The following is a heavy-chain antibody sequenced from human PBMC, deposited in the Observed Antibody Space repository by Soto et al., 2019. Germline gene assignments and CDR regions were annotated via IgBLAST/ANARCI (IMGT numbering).Heavy chain of an antibody. Sequence: SGNPSLTCTVSGGSISSYYLSWIRQPPGKGLEWIGYIHYNGTTNYNPSLKSRVTISVDTSKNQFSLKLSSVTAADTAVYYCARDDGSNSDYWGQGTLVTVSS. V-gene: IGHV4-59*01. D-gene: IGHD1-26*01. CDR1: GGSISSYY. CDR2: IHYNGTT. J-gene: IGHJ4*02. CDR3: ARDDGSNSDY.